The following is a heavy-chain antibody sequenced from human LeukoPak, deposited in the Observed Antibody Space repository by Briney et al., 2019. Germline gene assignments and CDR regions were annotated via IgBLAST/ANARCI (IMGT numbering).Heavy chain of an antibody. V-gene: IGHV3-48*01. CDR2: ISSSSSTI. D-gene: IGHD4/OR15-4a*01. CDR1: GFTFSSYS. Sequence: GGSLRLSCAASGFTFSSYSMNWVRQAPGKGLEWVPYISSSSSTIYYADSVKGRFTISRDNAKNSLYLQTNSLRAEDTAVYYCARDSRRMALAFDIWGQGTMVTVSS. J-gene: IGHJ3*02. CDR3: ARDSRRMALAFDI.